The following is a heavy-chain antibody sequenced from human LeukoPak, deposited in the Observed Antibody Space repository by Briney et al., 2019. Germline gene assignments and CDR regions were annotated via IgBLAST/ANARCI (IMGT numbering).Heavy chain of an antibody. J-gene: IGHJ5*02. D-gene: IGHD6-19*01. CDR1: GGSFSGYY. V-gene: IGHV4-34*01. CDR2: INHSGST. CDR3: ARGRGSSGWVRRFDP. Sequence: SETLSLTCAVYGGSFSGYYWSWIRQPAGKGLEWIGEINHSGSTNYNPFLKSRVTISVDTSKNQFSLKLSSVTAADTAVYYRARGRGSSGWVRRFDPWGQGTLVTVSS.